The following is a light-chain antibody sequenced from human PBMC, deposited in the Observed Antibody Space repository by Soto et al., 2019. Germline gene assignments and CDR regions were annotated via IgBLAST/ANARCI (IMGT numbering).Light chain of an antibody. Sequence: EIVLTQSPATLSLSPGERATLSCRASQSVGYHLAWYQQKPGQAPRLLIYGASSRATGIPDRFSGSASGTDFTLTISRLETEDFAVYYCQQYGSSPLTFGGGTKVDI. CDR2: GAS. CDR1: QSVGYH. CDR3: QQYGSSPLT. V-gene: IGKV3-20*01. J-gene: IGKJ4*01.